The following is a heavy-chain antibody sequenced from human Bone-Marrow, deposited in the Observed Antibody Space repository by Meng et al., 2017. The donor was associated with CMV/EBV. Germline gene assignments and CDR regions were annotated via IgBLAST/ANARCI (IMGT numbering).Heavy chain of an antibody. CDR1: GYTFTDYY. CDR3: AANLYDVNTRNALDF. Sequence: ASVKVSCKASGYTFTDYYIHWVRQAPGQGLEWMGWINPNNGDTNYAQKFQGRVTLTRDTSIYTAFMDLSRLRFDDTAIYYCAANLYDVNTRNALDFWGQGALVTVSS. V-gene: IGHV1-2*02. CDR2: INPNNGDT. J-gene: IGHJ4*02. D-gene: IGHD3-16*01.